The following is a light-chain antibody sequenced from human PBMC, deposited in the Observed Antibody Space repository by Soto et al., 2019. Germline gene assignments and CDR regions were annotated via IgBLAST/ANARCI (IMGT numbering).Light chain of an antibody. Sequence: QSVLTQPASVSASPGQSITIPCTGTSSDVGSYNLVSWFQQHPGKVPKLLIYEGTKRPSGLSDRFSGSKSGNTASLTISGLQADDEADYYCYSYAGENLYVFGTGTKLPVL. CDR1: SSDVGSYNL. CDR2: EGT. V-gene: IGLV2-23*01. J-gene: IGLJ1*01. CDR3: YSYAGENLYV.